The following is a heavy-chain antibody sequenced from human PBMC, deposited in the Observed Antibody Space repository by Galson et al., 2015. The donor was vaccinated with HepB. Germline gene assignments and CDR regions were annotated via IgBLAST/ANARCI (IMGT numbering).Heavy chain of an antibody. V-gene: IGHV3-53*01. CDR3: AREQSYGDGFDY. CDR1: GFTVSSNY. D-gene: IGHD4-17*01. Sequence: SLRLSCAASGFTVSSNYMSWVRQAPGKGLEWVSVIYSGGSTYYADSVKGRFTISRDNSKNTLYLQMNSLRAEDTAVYYCAREQSYGDGFDYWGQGTLVTVSS. CDR2: IYSGGST. J-gene: IGHJ4*02.